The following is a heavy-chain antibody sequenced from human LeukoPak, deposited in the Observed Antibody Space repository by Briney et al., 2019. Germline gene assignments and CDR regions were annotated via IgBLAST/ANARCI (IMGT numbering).Heavy chain of an antibody. CDR2: INPSVGST. CDR1: GYDFNTNY. CDR3: AKGYCTGASCYVLDS. V-gene: IGHV1-46*02. J-gene: IGHJ4*02. D-gene: IGHD2-15*01. Sequence: ASVTVSCKASGYDFNTNYIHWVRQAPGQGLEWMGTINPSVGSTTYGQRFQGRVTMTRDTSTTTVYMDLSSLTSEDTAIYYCAKGYCTGASCYVLDSWGQGTLVTVSS.